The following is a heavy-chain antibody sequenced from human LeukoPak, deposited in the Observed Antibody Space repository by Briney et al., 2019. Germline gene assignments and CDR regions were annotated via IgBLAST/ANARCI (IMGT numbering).Heavy chain of an antibody. CDR1: GCNFSGYD. J-gene: IGHJ4*02. V-gene: IGHV3-23*01. D-gene: IGHD4-11*01. Sequence: GESLRLSCAASGCNFSGYDMTWVRQPPGPGLEWVASVSASGGTTNYADSVRGRFTISRDQSNKVTYLRMISLSAEDPAVYYCARSINYSNYLLDDWGQRTRVTVSS. CDR2: VSASGGTT. CDR3: ARSINYSNYLLDD.